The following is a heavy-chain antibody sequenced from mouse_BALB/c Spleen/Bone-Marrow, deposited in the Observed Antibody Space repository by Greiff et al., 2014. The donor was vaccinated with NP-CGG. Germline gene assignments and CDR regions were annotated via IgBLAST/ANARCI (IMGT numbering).Heavy chain of an antibody. Sequence: EVKLMESGGGLVQPGGSLNLSCAASGFDFSRYWMSWARQAPGKGQEWIGEINPGSSTINYTPSLKDKFIISRDNAKNTLYLQMSKVRSEDTALYYCARLLTLRAIDYWGQGTSVTVSS. CDR1: GFDFSRYW. V-gene: IGHV4-2*02. CDR2: INPGSSTI. J-gene: IGHJ4*01. CDR3: ARLLTLRAIDY.